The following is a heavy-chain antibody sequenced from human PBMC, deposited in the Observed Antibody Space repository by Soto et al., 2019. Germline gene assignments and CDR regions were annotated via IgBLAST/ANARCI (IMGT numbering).Heavy chain of an antibody. Sequence: PGGSLRLSCAASGFPFSTYAMTWVRQAPGKGLEWVSAISGSGGSTYSADSVKGRFTISRDSSKNTLYLQMNSLTAEDTAVYYCAKSNGLKSRYYFDYWGQGTLVTVSS. CDR2: ISGSGGST. CDR3: AKSNGLKSRYYFDY. V-gene: IGHV3-23*01. D-gene: IGHD4-17*01. CDR1: GFPFSTYA. J-gene: IGHJ4*02.